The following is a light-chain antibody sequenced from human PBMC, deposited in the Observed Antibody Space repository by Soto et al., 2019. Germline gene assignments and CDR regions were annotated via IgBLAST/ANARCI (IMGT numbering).Light chain of an antibody. CDR2: GAS. J-gene: IGKJ1*01. CDR3: QQLTDWPPQWT. V-gene: IGKV3D-15*01. Sequence: IVMTQSPATLSVSPWERATLSCRASQSVSSNLAWYQQKPGQAPRLLIFGASSRATGIPDRFSGSGSGTDFTLTISSLQSEDFAVYYCQQLTDWPPQWTFGQGTKVDIK. CDR1: QSVSSN.